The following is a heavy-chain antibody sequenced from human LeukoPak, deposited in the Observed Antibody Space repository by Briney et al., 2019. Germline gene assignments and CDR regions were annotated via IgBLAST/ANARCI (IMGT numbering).Heavy chain of an antibody. D-gene: IGHD3-22*01. J-gene: IGHJ3*02. CDR1: GGSISSGGYS. CDR3: ASTYYYDSSGYYSQAGAFDI. V-gene: IGHV4-30-2*01. CDR2: IYHSGST. Sequence: PSETLSLTCAVSGGSISSGGYSWSWIRQPPGKGLEWIGYIYHSGSTYYNPSLKSRVTISVDRSKNQFSLKLSSVTAADTAVYYCASTYYYDSSGYYSQAGAFDIWGQGTMVTVSS.